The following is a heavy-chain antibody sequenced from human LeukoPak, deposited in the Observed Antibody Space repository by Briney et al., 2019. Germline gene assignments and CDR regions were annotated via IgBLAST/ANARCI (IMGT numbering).Heavy chain of an antibody. V-gene: IGHV4-38-2*02. Sequence: SETLSLTCTVSGYSISSGYYWGWIRQPPGKGLEWIGSIYYSGSTYYNPSLKSRVTISVEMSKNQFSLKLSSVTAADTAVYYCARIKGRLSWFDPWGQGTLVTVSS. J-gene: IGHJ5*02. CDR3: ARIKGRLSWFDP. CDR2: IYYSGST. CDR1: GYSISSGYY.